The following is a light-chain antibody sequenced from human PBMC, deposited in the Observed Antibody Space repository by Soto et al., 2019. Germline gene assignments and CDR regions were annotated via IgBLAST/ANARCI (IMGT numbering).Light chain of an antibody. Sequence: EVVLTQSPATLSLSPGEGATLSCRASQSIGNYLAWYQQKPGQAPRLLIYATSNRATGIPARFSGSGSGTDFTLTISRLEPEDFAVYYCQQYGSSPPSTFGQGTKVDIK. CDR3: QQYGSSPPST. CDR1: QSIGNY. J-gene: IGKJ1*01. V-gene: IGKV3-20*01. CDR2: ATS.